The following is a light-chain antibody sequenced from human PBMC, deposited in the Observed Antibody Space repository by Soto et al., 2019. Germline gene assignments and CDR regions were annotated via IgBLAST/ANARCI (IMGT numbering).Light chain of an antibody. CDR1: RDISRY. J-gene: IGKJ1*01. V-gene: IGKV1-17*03. CDR2: VAT. Sequence: DIQMTQSPSAMSASVGDTVTITCRASRDISRYVAWFQQKPGEVPKRLIFVATSLQSGVPSRFSGSASGTEFPLTISSLQPADFATYYCLQHYGYPWTFGQGTRVEMK. CDR3: LQHYGYPWT.